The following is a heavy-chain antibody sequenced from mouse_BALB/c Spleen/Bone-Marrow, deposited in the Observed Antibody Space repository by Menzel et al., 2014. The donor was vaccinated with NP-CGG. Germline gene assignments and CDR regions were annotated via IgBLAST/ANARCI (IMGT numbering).Heavy chain of an antibody. Sequence: QVQLQQSGAELARPGASVKMSCKASGYTFTYYTMYWVEQRPGQGLEWIGYINPNSDYTNYNQKFKDKATLTADKSSSTAYMQLSSLTSEDSAVYYCAREVYGSWFAYWGQGTLVTVSA. CDR2: INPNSDYT. J-gene: IGHJ3*01. V-gene: IGHV1-4*01. CDR1: GYTFTYYT. CDR3: AREVYGSWFAY. D-gene: IGHD2-2*01.